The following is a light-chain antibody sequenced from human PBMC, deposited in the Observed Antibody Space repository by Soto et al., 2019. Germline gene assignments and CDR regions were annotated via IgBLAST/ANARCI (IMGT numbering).Light chain of an antibody. CDR2: EVS. CDR1: SSDVGGYNY. Sequence: QSALTQPASVSGSPGQSITISCTGTSSDVGGYNYVSWYQQHPGKAPKLMIYEVSNRPSGVSNRFSGSKSGNTASLTISGLQAEGEADYYCSSYTSSSTLYVFGTGTKLTAL. CDR3: SSYTSSSTLYV. J-gene: IGLJ1*01. V-gene: IGLV2-14*01.